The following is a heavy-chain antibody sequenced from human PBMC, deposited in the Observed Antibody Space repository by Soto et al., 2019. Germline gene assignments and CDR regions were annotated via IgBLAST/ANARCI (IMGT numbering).Heavy chain of an antibody. CDR3: AKADPDASVGF. D-gene: IGHD3-16*01. CDR1: GGSMSSHY. V-gene: IGHV4-59*11. CDR2: ISYSGSS. Sequence: SETLSLTCTVSGGSMSSHYWTWLRQPPGKGLEWIGYISYSGSSYYNPSLKSRVTISADTSRNQFSLRLTSVIAADTAVYFCAKADPDASVGFWGQGTLVTVSS. J-gene: IGHJ4*02.